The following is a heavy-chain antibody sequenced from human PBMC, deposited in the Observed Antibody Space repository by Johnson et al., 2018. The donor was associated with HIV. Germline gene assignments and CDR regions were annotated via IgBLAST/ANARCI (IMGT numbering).Heavy chain of an antibody. CDR3: ARGGYYDSSGLQTPLHAFDI. CDR2: IRYDGSNK. D-gene: IGHD3-22*01. Sequence: QVQLVESGGGVVQPGGSLRLSCAASGFTFSSYGMHWVRQAPGKGLEWVAFIRYDGSNKYYADSVKGRFTISRDNSKNTLYLQMNSLRAEDTAVYYCARGGYYDSSGLQTPLHAFDIWGQGTMVTVSS. V-gene: IGHV3-30*02. CDR1: GFTFSSYG. J-gene: IGHJ3*02.